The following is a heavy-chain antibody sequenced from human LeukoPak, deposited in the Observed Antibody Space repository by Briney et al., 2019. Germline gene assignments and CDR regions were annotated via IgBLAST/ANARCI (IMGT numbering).Heavy chain of an antibody. V-gene: IGHV4-30-4*01. J-gene: IGHJ2*01. CDR3: ARLGRNWYFDL. CDR1: GGSISSGDYY. Sequence: PSETLSLTCTVSGGSISSGDYYWSWIRQPPGKGLEWIGYIYYSGSTYYNPSLKSRVTISVDTSKNQFSLKLSSVTAADTAVYYCARLGRNWYFDLWGRGTLVTVSS. CDR2: IYYSGST.